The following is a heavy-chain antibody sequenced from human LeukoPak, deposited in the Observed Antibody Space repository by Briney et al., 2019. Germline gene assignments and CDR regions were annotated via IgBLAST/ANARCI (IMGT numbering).Heavy chain of an antibody. V-gene: IGHV4-4*07. J-gene: IGHJ3*02. CDR2: IYTSGST. D-gene: IGHD3-22*01. CDR3: ARDRLYYDSSGYYPDAFDI. Sequence: SETLSLTCTVSGGSISSYYWSWIRQPAGKGLEWIGRIYTSGSTNYNPSLKSRVTMSVDTSKNQFSLKLSSATAADTAVYYCARDRLYYDSSGYYPDAFDIWGQGTMVTVSS. CDR1: GGSISSYY.